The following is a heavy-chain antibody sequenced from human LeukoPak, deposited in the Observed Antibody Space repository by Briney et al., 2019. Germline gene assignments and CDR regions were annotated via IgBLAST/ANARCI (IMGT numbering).Heavy chain of an antibody. D-gene: IGHD3-10*01. Sequence: GRSLRLSCAASGFAFSNYGMHWVRHAPGQGLEWVAVISFDGTNKYYADSLKGRFTISRDNSKNTVYLQMNSLRPEDTAVYYCARDGGRATIVRGIIIMSVGDFWGQGALVTVST. CDR1: GFAFSNYG. J-gene: IGHJ4*02. V-gene: IGHV3-30*03. CDR2: ISFDGTNK. CDR3: ARDGGRATIVRGIIIMSVGDF.